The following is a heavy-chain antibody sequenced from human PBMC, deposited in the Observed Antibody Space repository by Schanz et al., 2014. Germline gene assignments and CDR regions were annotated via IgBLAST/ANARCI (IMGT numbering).Heavy chain of an antibody. CDR3: ARGVRVRGIIIDY. CDR2: ITSTSRYI. J-gene: IGHJ4*02. CDR1: GFTFSNYT. D-gene: IGHD3-10*01. V-gene: IGHV3-21*01. Sequence: EAQLVESGGGLVKPGGSLRLSCAASGFTFSNYTMYWVRQAPGKGLEWVSSITSTSRYIYYADSLKGRFTISRDNAKNSVYLQMNSLRAEDTAEYYCARGVRVRGIIIDYWGPGTLVTVSS.